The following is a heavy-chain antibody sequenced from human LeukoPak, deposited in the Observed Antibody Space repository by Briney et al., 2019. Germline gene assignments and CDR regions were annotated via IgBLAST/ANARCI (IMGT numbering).Heavy chain of an antibody. Sequence: ASVTVSCTASGYTFTSYAMHWVRQAPGQRLEWMGWINAGNGNTKYSQKFQGRVTITRDTSASTAYMELSSLRSEDTAVYYCATPLYYDSSGYSRPFDYWGQGTLVTVSS. J-gene: IGHJ4*02. CDR1: GYTFTSYA. D-gene: IGHD3-22*01. CDR3: ATPLYYDSSGYSRPFDY. V-gene: IGHV1-3*01. CDR2: INAGNGNT.